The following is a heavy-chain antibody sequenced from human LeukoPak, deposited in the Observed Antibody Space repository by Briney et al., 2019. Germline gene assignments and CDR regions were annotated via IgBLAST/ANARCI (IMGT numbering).Heavy chain of an antibody. CDR3: ARPVDSSGYYYVDY. CDR1: GYSFTSYW. J-gene: IGHJ4*02. CDR2: ICPGDSDT. Sequence: GESLKISCKGSGYSFTSYWIGWVRQLPGKGLEWMGIICPGDSDTRYSPSFQGQVTISADKSISTAYLQWSSLKASDTAMYYCARPVDSSGYYYVDYWGQGTLVTVSS. D-gene: IGHD3-22*01. V-gene: IGHV5-51*01.